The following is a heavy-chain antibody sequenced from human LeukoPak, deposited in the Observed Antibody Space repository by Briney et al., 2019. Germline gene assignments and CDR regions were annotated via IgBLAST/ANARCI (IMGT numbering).Heavy chain of an antibody. CDR2: ISAYNGNT. Sequence: GASVKVSCKASGYTFTSYGISWVRQAPGQGLEWMGWISAYNGNTNYAQKLQGRVTMTTDTSTSTAYMELRSPRSDDTAVYYCATGPRGVYYYGMDVWGQGTTVTVSS. J-gene: IGHJ6*02. CDR1: GYTFTSYG. CDR3: ATGPRGVYYYGMDV. D-gene: IGHD3-10*01. V-gene: IGHV1-18*01.